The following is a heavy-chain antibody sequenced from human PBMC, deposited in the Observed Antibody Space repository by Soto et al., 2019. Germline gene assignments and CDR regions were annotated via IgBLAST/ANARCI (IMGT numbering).Heavy chain of an antibody. CDR2: ISSYGTSI. CDR1: GFTFSSYE. V-gene: IGHV3-48*03. J-gene: IGHJ4*02. CDR3: AITPPRGFDL. D-gene: IGHD3-9*01. Sequence: PGGSLRLSCAASGFTFSSYEINWFRQAPGKGLEWVSYISSYGTSIYYADSVKGRFTISRDNAKNSLYLQMNSLRVDDTAVYYCAITPPRGFDLWGQGTLVTVSS.